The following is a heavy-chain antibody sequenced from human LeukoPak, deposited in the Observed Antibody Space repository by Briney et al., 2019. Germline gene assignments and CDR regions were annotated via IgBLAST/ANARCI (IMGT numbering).Heavy chain of an antibody. CDR3: AKDHYYDSSGKNWFDP. CDR1: GFTFSSYA. D-gene: IGHD3-22*01. J-gene: IGHJ5*02. Sequence: GGSLRLSCAASGFTFSSYAMSWVREAPGKGLEWVSAISGSGGSTYYADSVKGRFTISRDNSKNTLYPQMNSLRAEDTAVYYCAKDHYYDSSGKNWFDPWGQGTLVTVSS. V-gene: IGHV3-23*01. CDR2: ISGSGGST.